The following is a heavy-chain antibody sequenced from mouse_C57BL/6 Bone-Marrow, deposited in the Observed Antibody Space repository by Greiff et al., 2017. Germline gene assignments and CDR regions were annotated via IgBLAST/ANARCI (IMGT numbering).Heavy chain of an antibody. V-gene: IGHV10-3*01. D-gene: IGHD1-1*02. CDR1: GFTFNTYA. CDR2: IRNKSSNYAT. Sequence: EVQLVESGGGLVQPKGSLKLSCAASGFTFNTYAMHWVRQAPGQGLEWVARIRNKSSNYATYYADSVKDRFTISRDDSQTMLYLQMNNLKTEDTAMYYCVRETIYYAMDYWGQGTSVTVSA. J-gene: IGHJ4*01. CDR3: VRETIYYAMDY.